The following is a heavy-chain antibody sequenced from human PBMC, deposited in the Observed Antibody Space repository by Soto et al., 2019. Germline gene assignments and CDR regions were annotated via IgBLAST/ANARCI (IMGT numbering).Heavy chain of an antibody. CDR1: GGSISSSSYY. D-gene: IGHD5-12*01. V-gene: IGHV4-39*01. Sequence: QLQLQESGPGLVKPSETLSLTCTVSGGSISSSSYYWGWIRQPPGKGLEWIGSIYYSGSTYYNPSLKSRVTISVDTSKNQFSLKLSSVPAADTAVYYCCGLRLTPGPDLWGRGTLVTVSS. J-gene: IGHJ2*01. CDR2: IYYSGST. CDR3: CGLRLTPGPDL.